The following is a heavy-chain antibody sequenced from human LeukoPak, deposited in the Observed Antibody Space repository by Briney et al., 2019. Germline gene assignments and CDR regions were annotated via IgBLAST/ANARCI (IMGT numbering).Heavy chain of an antibody. CDR2: ISSSSSYI. D-gene: IGHD3-22*01. CDR3: ARALPYYYDTSGWDMDV. J-gene: IGHJ6*03. V-gene: IGHV3-21*01. CDR1: GFTFSSYS. Sequence: GGSLRLSCAASGFTFSSYSMNWVRQAPGKGLEWVSSISSSSSYIYYADSVKGRFTISRDNAKNSLYLQMNSLRAEDTAVYYCARALPYYYDTSGWDMDVWGKGTTVTVSS.